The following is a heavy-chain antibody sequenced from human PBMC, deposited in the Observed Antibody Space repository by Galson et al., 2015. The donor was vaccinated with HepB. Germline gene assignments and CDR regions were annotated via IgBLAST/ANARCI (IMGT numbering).Heavy chain of an antibody. CDR3: ARVYNSGWYGHFDY. CDR2: ISSYNGHT. D-gene: IGHD6-19*01. CDR1: GYTFTSYG. Sequence: SVKVSCKAYGYTFTSYGISWVRQAPGQGLQWMGWISSYNGHTNYPQHLQGRVTMTTDTSTSTAYMDLRSLRSGDTAVYYCARVYNSGWYGHFDYWGQGTLVTVSS. V-gene: IGHV1-18*01. J-gene: IGHJ4*02.